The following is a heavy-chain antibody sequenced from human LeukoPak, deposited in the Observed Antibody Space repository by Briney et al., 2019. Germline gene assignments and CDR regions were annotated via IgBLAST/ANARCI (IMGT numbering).Heavy chain of an antibody. CDR3: ARENTIKDQEYYYYGMDV. J-gene: IGHJ6*04. V-gene: IGHV3-53*01. CDR1: GFTVSSNY. D-gene: IGHD3-10*01. CDR2: IYSGGST. Sequence: GGSLRLSCAASGFTVSSNYMSWVRQAPGKGLEWVSVIYSGGSTYYADSVKGRFTISRDNSKNTLYLKMNSLRAEDRAAYYCARENTIKDQEYYYYGMDVWGKGTTVTVSS.